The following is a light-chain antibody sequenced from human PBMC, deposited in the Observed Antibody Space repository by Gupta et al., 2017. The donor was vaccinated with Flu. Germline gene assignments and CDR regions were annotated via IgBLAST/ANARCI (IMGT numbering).Light chain of an antibody. Sequence: EIVMTQSPATLSVSPGGRATLSCRASQSVSSHLAWYQHKPGQAPRLLIYGASTRATGIPARFNGSGSGTEFTLIISSLQSEDFAVYFCPQYYKWPPLTFGGGTKVEIE. V-gene: IGKV3-15*01. CDR3: PQYYKWPPLT. J-gene: IGKJ4*01. CDR1: QSVSSH. CDR2: GAS.